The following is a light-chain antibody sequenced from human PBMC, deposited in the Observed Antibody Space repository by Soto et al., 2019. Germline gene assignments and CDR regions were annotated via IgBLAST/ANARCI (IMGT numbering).Light chain of an antibody. J-gene: IGKJ1*01. CDR1: QSISSN. Sequence: EIVMTQSPATLSVSPGERATLSCRASQSISSNLAWYQQKPGQAPRLLIYGASTRATGIPASFSGSGSGTEFTFTISSLQSEDFAVYYCQQYNNWPRTFGQGTKVEFK. CDR2: GAS. CDR3: QQYNNWPRT. V-gene: IGKV3-15*01.